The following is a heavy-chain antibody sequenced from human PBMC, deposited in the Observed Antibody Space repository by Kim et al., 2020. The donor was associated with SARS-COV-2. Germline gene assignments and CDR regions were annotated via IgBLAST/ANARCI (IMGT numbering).Heavy chain of an antibody. V-gene: IGHV4-39*07. CDR2: IYYSGST. CDR1: GGSISSSSYY. D-gene: IGHD6-13*01. Sequence: SETLSLTCTVSGGSISSSSYYWGWIRQPPGKGLEWIGSIYYSGSTYYNPSLKSRVTISVDTSKNQFSLKLSSVTAADTAVYYCASGRIAPQDYWGQGTLVTVSS. J-gene: IGHJ4*02. CDR3: ASGRIAPQDY.